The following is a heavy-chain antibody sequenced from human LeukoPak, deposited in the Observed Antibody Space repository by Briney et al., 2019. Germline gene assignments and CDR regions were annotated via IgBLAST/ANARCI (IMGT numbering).Heavy chain of an antibody. J-gene: IGHJ4*02. CDR3: ARVGSGLNLYYFDY. CDR2: FYSGGST. D-gene: IGHD3-3*01. Sequence: SETLSLTCTVFGDSISDSKYFWGWIRQPPGKGLEWIGNFYSGGSTYYNPSLKSRVAISEDTSGKQFSLRLGSVTAADTAVYFCARVGSGLNLYYFDYWGQGILVAVSS. V-gene: IGHV4-39*07. CDR1: GDSISDSKYF.